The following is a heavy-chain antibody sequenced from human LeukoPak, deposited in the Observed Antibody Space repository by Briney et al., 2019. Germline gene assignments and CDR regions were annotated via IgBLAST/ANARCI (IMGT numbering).Heavy chain of an antibody. V-gene: IGHV3-23*01. CDR2: ITVSGGGT. J-gene: IGHJ4*02. CDR3: AMAVIGSGWTLDY. D-gene: IGHD6-19*01. CDR1: GLTFTSYA. Sequence: PGGSLRLSCATSGLTFTSYAMSCVRQAPGKGLGWVSAITVSGGGTYYADSVKGRFPISRDNSKNTLFLQMNSLRAEDTAVYFCAMAVIGSGWTLDYWGQGTLVTVS.